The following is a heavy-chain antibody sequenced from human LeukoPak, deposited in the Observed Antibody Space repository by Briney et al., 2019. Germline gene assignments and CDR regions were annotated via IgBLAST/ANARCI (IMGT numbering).Heavy chain of an antibody. D-gene: IGHD6-13*01. Sequence: PSQTLCLTCTVSGGSISSGGYYWTWIRQHPGKGLEWIGYIYYGGSTYYNPSLKSRVTISVDTSKNHFSLKLSSLTAADTAVYYCARAGSAAAGLFDYWGQGTLVTVSS. CDR3: ARAGSAAAGLFDY. J-gene: IGHJ4*02. CDR2: IYYGGST. CDR1: GGSISSGGYY. V-gene: IGHV4-31*03.